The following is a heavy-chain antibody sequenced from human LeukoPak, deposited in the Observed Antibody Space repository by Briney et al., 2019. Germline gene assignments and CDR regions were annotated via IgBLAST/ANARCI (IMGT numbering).Heavy chain of an antibody. CDR2: VDHTGST. D-gene: IGHD3-10*01. J-gene: IGHJ6*03. CDR1: DDSITMYY. V-gene: IGHV4-59*12. Sequence: SETLSLTCTVSDDSITMYYWTWIRQPPGKGLEWIGYVDHTGSTKFNPSLNGRVSISRDTSNNFFSLKLSSVTAADTAVYYCARRAYGSGSYRPYRTALQGSDYYYMDIWGKGTTVTISS. CDR3: ARRAYGSGSYRPYRTALQGSDYYYMDI.